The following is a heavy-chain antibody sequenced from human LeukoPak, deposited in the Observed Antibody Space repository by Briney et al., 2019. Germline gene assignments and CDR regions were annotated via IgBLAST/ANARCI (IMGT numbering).Heavy chain of an antibody. CDR1: GFTFSSYR. Sequence: GGSLRLSCAASGFTFSSYRMHWVRQAPGKGLVWVTRISADGSYTLYADSVKGRFTISRDNAKNTLYLQMNSLRAEDTAVYYCATANSGPDIWGQGTTVTVSS. J-gene: IGHJ3*02. CDR2: ISADGSYT. CDR3: ATANSGPDI. V-gene: IGHV3-74*01. D-gene: IGHD1-1*01.